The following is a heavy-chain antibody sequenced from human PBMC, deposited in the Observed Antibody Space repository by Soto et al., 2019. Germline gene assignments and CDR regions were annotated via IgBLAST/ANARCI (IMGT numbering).Heavy chain of an antibody. CDR2: MSNTGGTI. D-gene: IGHD6-6*01. J-gene: IGHJ6*02. Sequence: PGGSLRLSCAASGFHFQYLRDELGPPGSREGAGWDSYMSNTGGTIHYADSVKGRFTISRDNAKNSLYLQMNSLRAEDTAVYYCVRGLAARPYYGMDVWGQGTTVTVSS. CDR3: VRGLAARPYYGMDV. V-gene: IGHV3-48*03. CDR1: GFHFQYLR.